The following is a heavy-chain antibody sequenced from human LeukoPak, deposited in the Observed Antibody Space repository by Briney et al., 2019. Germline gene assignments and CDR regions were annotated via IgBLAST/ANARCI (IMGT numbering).Heavy chain of an antibody. Sequence: SETLSLTCTVSGGSISSSSYYWGWIRQPPGKGLEWIGSIYYSGSTYYNPSLKSRVTISVDTSKNQFSLKLSPVTAADTAVYYCARQDDSSGYYYVRAYFQHWGQGTLVTVSS. CDR2: IYYSGST. J-gene: IGHJ1*01. V-gene: IGHV4-39*01. CDR1: GGSISSSSYY. CDR3: ARQDDSSGYYYVRAYFQH. D-gene: IGHD3-22*01.